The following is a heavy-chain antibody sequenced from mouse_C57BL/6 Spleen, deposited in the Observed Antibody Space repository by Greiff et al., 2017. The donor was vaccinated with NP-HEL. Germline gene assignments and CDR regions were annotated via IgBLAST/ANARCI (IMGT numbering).Heavy chain of an antibody. D-gene: IGHD1-1*01. CDR3: ANYDGSSSFDY. CDR1: GYTFTSYW. J-gene: IGHJ2*01. V-gene: IGHV1-59*01. CDR2: IDPSDSYT. Sequence: QVQLQQPGAELVRPGTSVKLSCKASGYTFTSYWMHWVKQRPGQGLEWIGVIDPSDSYTNYNQKFKGKATLTVDTSSSTAYMQLSSLTSEDSAVYYCANYDGSSSFDYWGQGTTLTVSS.